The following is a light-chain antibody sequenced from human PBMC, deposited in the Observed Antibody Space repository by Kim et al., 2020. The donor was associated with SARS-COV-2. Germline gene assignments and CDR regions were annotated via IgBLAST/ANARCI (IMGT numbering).Light chain of an antibody. V-gene: IGLV10-54*01. CDR1: SNNVRNQG. CDR3: SAWDSSLNAVV. CDR2: RNN. Sequence: QTRTSTCDGNSNNVRNQGECGRQHHQSRPPKGLPYRNNNRPSGVSERLSASRSGNTASLTITGLQPEDEADYYCSAWDSSLNAVVFGGGTQLTVL. J-gene: IGLJ2*01.